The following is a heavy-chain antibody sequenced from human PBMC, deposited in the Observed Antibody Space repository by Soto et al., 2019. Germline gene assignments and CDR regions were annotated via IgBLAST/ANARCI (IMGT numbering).Heavy chain of an antibody. Sequence: SPTLSLTCDLSGESDSSTRAASNCIRQSPSRGLEWLGRTYYRSKWYNDYAVSVKSRITINPDTSKNQFSLQLNSVTPEDTAVYYCARDGDSAIAAAEGGYYYYYYFMDVWGKGTTVTVSS. CDR1: GESDSSTRAA. CDR2: TYYRSKWYN. CDR3: ARDGDSAIAAAEGGYYYYYYFMDV. D-gene: IGHD6-13*01. V-gene: IGHV6-1*01. J-gene: IGHJ6*03.